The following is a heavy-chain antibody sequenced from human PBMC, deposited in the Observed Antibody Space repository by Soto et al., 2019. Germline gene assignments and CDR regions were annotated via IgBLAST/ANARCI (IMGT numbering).Heavy chain of an antibody. CDR3: ARWKYSYANLPGDWFDS. V-gene: IGHV4-61*01. CDR2: IYHSGST. CDR1: GDPVTSGSYY. D-gene: IGHD3-16*01. Sequence: QVQLQESGPGLVKPSETLSLTCTVSGDPVTSGSYYWSWVRQPPGKGLEWIAYIYHSGSTKYNPTLTSRATISVDTSKNQFPLRLSSVTAADTAVYYCARWKYSYANLPGDWFDSWGQGTLVAVSS. J-gene: IGHJ5*01.